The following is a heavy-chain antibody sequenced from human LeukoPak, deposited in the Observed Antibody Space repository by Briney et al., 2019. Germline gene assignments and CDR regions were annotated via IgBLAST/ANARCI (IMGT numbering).Heavy chain of an antibody. J-gene: IGHJ5*02. CDR3: AKGDKMLTWRRTYNRFDP. D-gene: IGHD3-16*01. Sequence: GGSLRLSCAASGSTFSSYGMHWVRQAPGKGLERVAFIRYDGSNKYYADSVRGRFTISRDNSKNTLYLQMNSLRAEDTAVYFCAKGDKMLTWRRTYNRFDPWGQGTLVTVSS. V-gene: IGHV3-30*02. CDR1: GSTFSSYG. CDR2: IRYDGSNK.